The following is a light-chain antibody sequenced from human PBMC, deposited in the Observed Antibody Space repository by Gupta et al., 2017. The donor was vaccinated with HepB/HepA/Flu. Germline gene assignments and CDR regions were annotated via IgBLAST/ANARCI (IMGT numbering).Light chain of an antibody. V-gene: IGKV1-39*01. CDR1: QSNSIY. CDR2: AAS. J-gene: IGKJ5*01. Sequence: QMSQPPPSLSASIGDRVIITCPASQSNSIYLNWYQQKAGKAPKLLIYAASNLQTGVPSRFSGSGSGTDFTLTIGRLQPEDFATYYCQQCDSTPITFGQGTQVEIK. CDR3: QQCDSTPIT.